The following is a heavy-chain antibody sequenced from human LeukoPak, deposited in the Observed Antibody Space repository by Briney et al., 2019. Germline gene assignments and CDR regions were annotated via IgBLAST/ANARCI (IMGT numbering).Heavy chain of an antibody. CDR3: ASPYCSGGSCYSFGNYFDY. CDR1: GFTFSSYW. Sequence: GGSLRLSCAASGFTFSSYWMSWVRQAQGKGLEWVAVISYDGSNKYYADSVKGRFTISRDNSENTLYLQMNSLRAEDTAVYYCASPYCSGGSCYSFGNYFDYWGQGTLVTVSS. D-gene: IGHD2-15*01. V-gene: IGHV3-30-3*01. J-gene: IGHJ4*02. CDR2: ISYDGSNK.